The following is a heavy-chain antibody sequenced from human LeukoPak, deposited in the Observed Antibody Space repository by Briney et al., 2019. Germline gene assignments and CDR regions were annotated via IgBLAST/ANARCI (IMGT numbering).Heavy chain of an antibody. D-gene: IGHD4-11*01. J-gene: IGHJ3*02. V-gene: IGHV1-18*01. CDR2: ISAYNGNT. CDR3: ARELKTTVYDAFDI. CDR1: GYTFTSYG. Sequence: ASVKVSCKASGYTFTSYGISWVRQAPGQGLEWMGWISAYNGNTNYARKLQGRVTMTRDTSTSTVYMELSSLRSEDTAVYYCARELKTTVYDAFDIWGQGTMVTVSS.